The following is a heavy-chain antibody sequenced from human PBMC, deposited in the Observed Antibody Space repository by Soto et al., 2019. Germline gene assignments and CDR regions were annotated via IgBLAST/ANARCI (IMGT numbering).Heavy chain of an antibody. CDR2: INSSGST. V-gene: IGHV4-39*01. J-gene: IGHJ5*02. CDR1: GGSFGSSAYY. Sequence: SETLSLTCTVSGGSFGSSAYYWGWIRRAPGKGLEWIGSINSSGSTFSNPSLKSRVTLSVDTSKNQFSLKLTSVTAADTALYYCSRRAPEGFDPWGQGTLVTV. CDR3: SRRAPEGFDP.